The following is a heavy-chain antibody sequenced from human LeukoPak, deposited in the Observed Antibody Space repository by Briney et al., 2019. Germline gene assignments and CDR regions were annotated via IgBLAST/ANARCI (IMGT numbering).Heavy chain of an antibody. Sequence: GGSLRLSCAASGFTFSSYVMSWVRQAPGEGLEWVSAVIGSYTYYADSVKGRFTISRDNSKNTLFLEMNSLRAGDTTVYYCAKGSSSSRPYYFDSWGLGTLVIVSS. J-gene: IGHJ4*02. V-gene: IGHV3-23*01. CDR1: GFTFSSYV. CDR2: VIGSYT. CDR3: AKGSSSSRPYYFDS. D-gene: IGHD6-13*01.